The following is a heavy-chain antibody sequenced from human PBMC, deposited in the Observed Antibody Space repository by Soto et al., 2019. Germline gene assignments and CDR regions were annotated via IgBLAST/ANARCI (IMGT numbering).Heavy chain of an antibody. CDR1: GFTFSSYA. CDR2: ISGSGGST. J-gene: IGHJ3*02. CDR3: AKVHTYYRVFDAFDI. Sequence: EVQLLESGGGLVQPGGSVRLSCAASGFTFSSYAMSWVRQAPGKGLEWVSAISGSGGSTYYADSVKGQFTISRDNSKNTLYLQRNSLRAEDTAVYYCAKVHTYYRVFDAFDIWGQGTMVTVSS. V-gene: IGHV3-23*01. D-gene: IGHD3-16*01.